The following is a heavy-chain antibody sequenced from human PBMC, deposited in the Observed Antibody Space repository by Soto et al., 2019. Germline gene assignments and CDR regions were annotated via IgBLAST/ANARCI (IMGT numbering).Heavy chain of an antibody. V-gene: IGHV1-69*04. J-gene: IGHJ4*02. CDR2: IIPILGIA. CDR1: GGTFSSYT. D-gene: IGHD1-26*01. CDR3: ARDVPGKSYWP. Sequence: ASVKVSCKASGGTFSSYTISWVRQAPGQGLEWMGRIIPILGIANYAQKFQGRVTITADKSTSTAYMELSSLRSEDTAVYYCARDVPGKSYWPWGQGTLVTVSS.